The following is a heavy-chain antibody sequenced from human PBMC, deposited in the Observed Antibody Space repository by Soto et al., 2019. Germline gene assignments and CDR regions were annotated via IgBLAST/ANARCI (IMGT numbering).Heavy chain of an antibody. V-gene: IGHV3-30*03. CDR2: ISYDSTKT. J-gene: IGHJ6*02. Sequence: QVQLVESGGGVVQPGRSLRLSCAASGFTFNSYGILWVRQGPGNGLEWVAFISYDSTKTYYADSVKGRFTISRDNSNSALYVQMNSLTGEDTAVYYCARTRSAWSDFHYYSLDVWGHGTTVTVSS. CDR1: GFTFNSYG. D-gene: IGHD1-26*01. CDR3: ARTRSAWSDFHYYSLDV.